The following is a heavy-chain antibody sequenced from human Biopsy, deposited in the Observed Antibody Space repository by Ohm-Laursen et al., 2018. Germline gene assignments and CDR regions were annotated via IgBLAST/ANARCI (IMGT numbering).Heavy chain of an antibody. CDR1: GFSFTGYY. Sequence: SVKVSCNASGFSFTGYYIHWVRQAPGQGLEWMGWISPKSGDTNYAHKFQGNIAMTRDTSMSTAYMEMSRLRCDDTAVYYCALQSVAQMKNFDYWGQGTLVTVSS. V-gene: IGHV1-2*02. J-gene: IGHJ4*02. D-gene: IGHD6-19*01. CDR2: ISPKSGDT. CDR3: ALQSVAQMKNFDY.